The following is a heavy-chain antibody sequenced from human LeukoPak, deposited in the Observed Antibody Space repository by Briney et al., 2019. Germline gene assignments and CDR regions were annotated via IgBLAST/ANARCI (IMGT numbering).Heavy chain of an antibody. CDR3: ARVGIAAKDFDY. D-gene: IGHD6-6*01. CDR2: INPNSGGT. J-gene: IGHJ4*02. CDR1: GYTFTAHY. V-gene: IGHV1-2*02. Sequence: ASVKVSCKASGYTFTAHYIHWVRQAPGQGLEWMGWINPNSGGTNYAQKFQGRVTMTRDTSISTAYMELSRLRSDDTAVYYCARVGIAAKDFDYWGQGTLVTVSS.